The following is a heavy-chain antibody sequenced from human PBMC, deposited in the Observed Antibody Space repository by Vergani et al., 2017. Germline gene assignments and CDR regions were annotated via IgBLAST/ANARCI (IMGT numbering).Heavy chain of an antibody. CDR2: ISSSSSTI. V-gene: IGHV3-48*01. J-gene: IGHJ4*02. D-gene: IGHD3-16*01. Sequence: EVQLVESGGGLVQPGGSLRLSCAASGFTFSSYSMNWVRQAPGKGLEWVSYISSSSSTIYYADSVKGRFTISRDNAKNSLNLQMNSLRAEDTAVYYCARGSEVGFDYWGQGTLVTVSS. CDR3: ARGSEVGFDY. CDR1: GFTFSSYS.